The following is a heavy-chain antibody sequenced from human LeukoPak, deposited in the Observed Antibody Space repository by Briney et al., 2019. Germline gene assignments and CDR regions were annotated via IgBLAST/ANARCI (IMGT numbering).Heavy chain of an antibody. CDR1: GGSISSSSYY. CDR3: AREGRTKKLDY. V-gene: IGHV4-39*07. D-gene: IGHD1-14*01. CDR2: IYYSGST. J-gene: IGHJ4*02. Sequence: PSETLSLTCTVSGGSISSSSYYWGWIRQLPGKGLEWIGSIYYSGSTYYNPSLKSRVTISVDTSKNQFSLKLSSVTAADTAVYYCAREGRTKKLDYWGQGTLVTVSS.